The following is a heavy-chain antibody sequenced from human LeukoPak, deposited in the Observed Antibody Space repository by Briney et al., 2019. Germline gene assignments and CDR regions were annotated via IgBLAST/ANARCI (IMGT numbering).Heavy chain of an antibody. CDR2: INSDGSST. CDR1: GFTYSTYW. J-gene: IGHJ4*02. D-gene: IGHD5-12*01. Sequence: PRGSLRLSCAASGFTYSTYWMHWVRQAPGKGLVWVSRINSDGSSTSYADSVKGRFTISRDNAKNTVYLQMNSLRAEDTAVYYCYEGGHWGQGTLVTVSS. CDR3: YEGGH. V-gene: IGHV3-74*01.